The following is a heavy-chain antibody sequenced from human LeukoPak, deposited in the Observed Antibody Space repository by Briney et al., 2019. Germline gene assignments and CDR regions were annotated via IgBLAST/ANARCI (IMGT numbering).Heavy chain of an antibody. CDR1: GYTFTGYY. J-gene: IGHJ1*01. CDR2: INPNSGGT. D-gene: IGHD3-22*01. V-gene: IGHV1-2*02. CDR3: ARPPLDYYDSSGYGEYFQH. Sequence: ASVKVSCKASGYTFTGYYMHWVRQAPGQGLEWMGWINPNSGGTNYAQKFQGRVTISADKSISTAYLQWSSLKASDTAMYYCARPPLDYYDSSGYGEYFQHWGQGTLVTVSS.